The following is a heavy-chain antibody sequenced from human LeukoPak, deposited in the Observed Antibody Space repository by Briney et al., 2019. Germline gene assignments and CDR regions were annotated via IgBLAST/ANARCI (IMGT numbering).Heavy chain of an antibody. D-gene: IGHD1-26*01. CDR1: GCTFSSYE. CDR3: ARERKPVGFDY. Sequence: GGSLRLSCAASGCTFSSYEMNWVRQAPGKGLEWVSYISSIGSTIYYADSVKGRFTISRDNAKNSLYLQMNSLRVEDTAVYYCARERKPVGFDYWGQGTLVTVSS. J-gene: IGHJ4*02. CDR2: ISSIGSTI. V-gene: IGHV3-48*03.